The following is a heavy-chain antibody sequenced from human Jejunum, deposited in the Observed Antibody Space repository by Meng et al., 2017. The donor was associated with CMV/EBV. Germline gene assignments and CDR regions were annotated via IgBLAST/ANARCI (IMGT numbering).Heavy chain of an antibody. V-gene: IGHV3-23*04. CDR2: ITTGTT. D-gene: IGHD3-10*01. CDR1: GFSFSSYA. CDR3: AKGSDGGGGFFDH. J-gene: IGHJ4*02. Sequence: EGQLVESGGGLVRAGGSLILSCAASGFSFSSYAMGWVRHAPGKGLEWVSTITTGTTLYADSVKGRFTISRDNSKNTFYLQMNSLRAEDTALFFCAKGSDGGGGFFDHWGQGTLVTVSS.